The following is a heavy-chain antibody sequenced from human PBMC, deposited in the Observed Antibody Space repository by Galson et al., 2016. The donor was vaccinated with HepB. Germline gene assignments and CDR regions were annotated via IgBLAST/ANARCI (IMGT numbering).Heavy chain of an antibody. CDR2: ISSSSSYI. CDR3: ARSNDYGDYYFDY. D-gene: IGHD4-17*01. V-gene: IGHV3-21*01. CDR1: GFTFSSYS. J-gene: IGHJ4*02. Sequence: SLRLSCAASGFTFSSYSMNWVRQAPGKGLEWVSSISSSSSYIYYADSVKGRFTIPRDNAKNTRYLQMNSLRAEDTAVYYCARSNDYGDYYFDYWGQGTLVTVSS.